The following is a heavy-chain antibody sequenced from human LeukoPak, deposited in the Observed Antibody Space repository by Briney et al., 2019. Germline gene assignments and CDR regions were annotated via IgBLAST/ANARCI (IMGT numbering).Heavy chain of an antibody. Sequence: ASVKVSCKASGYTFTGYYMHWVRQAPGQGLEWMGWINPNSGGTNYAQKFQGRVTMTRDTSITTAYMELSRLRSDDTAVYYSARDSGLNWGSLGYWGQGTLVTVSS. CDR2: INPNSGGT. CDR1: GYTFTGYY. CDR3: ARDSGLNWGSLGY. V-gene: IGHV1-2*02. D-gene: IGHD7-27*01. J-gene: IGHJ4*02.